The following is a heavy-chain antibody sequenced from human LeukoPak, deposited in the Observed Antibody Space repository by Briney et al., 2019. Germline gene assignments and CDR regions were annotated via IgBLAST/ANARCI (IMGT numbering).Heavy chain of an antibody. J-gene: IGHJ4*02. CDR2: INPNSGGT. V-gene: IGHV1-2*06. D-gene: IGHD4-17*01. CDR1: GYTCTGYY. Sequence: GASVKVSCKASGYTCTGYYMHWVRQAPGQGLEWMGRINPNSGGTNYAQKFQGRVTMTRDTSISTAYMELSRLRSDDTAVYYCARDWGRLRQSDDYWGQGTLVTVSS. CDR3: ARDWGRLRQSDDY.